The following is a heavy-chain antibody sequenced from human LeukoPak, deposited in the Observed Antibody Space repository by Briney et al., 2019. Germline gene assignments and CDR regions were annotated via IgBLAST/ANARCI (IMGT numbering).Heavy chain of an antibody. CDR3: AREDQAVGRAFDI. CDR1: GGSISSYY. V-gene: IGHV4-59*12. Sequence: SETLSLTCTVSGGSISSYYWSWIRQPPGKGLEWIGYIYYSGSTNYNPSLKSRVTMPVDTSKNQFSLKLSSVTAADTAVYYCAREDQAVGRAFDIWGQGTMVTVSS. J-gene: IGHJ3*02. D-gene: IGHD6-19*01. CDR2: IYYSGST.